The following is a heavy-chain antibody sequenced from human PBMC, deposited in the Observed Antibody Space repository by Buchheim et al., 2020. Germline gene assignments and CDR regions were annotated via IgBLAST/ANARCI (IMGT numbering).Heavy chain of an antibody. CDR1: GFTFSGSA. Sequence: EVQLVESGGGLVQPGGSLKLSCAASGFTFSGSAMHWVRQASGKGLEWVGRIRSKANSYATAYAASVKGRFTIPRDDSKNTAYLQMNSLKTEDTAVYYCTSLYYYDSSGYWGLANYYYGMDVWGQGTT. CDR2: IRSKANSYAT. CDR3: TSLYYYDSSGYWGLANYYYGMDV. D-gene: IGHD3-22*01. V-gene: IGHV3-73*02. J-gene: IGHJ6*02.